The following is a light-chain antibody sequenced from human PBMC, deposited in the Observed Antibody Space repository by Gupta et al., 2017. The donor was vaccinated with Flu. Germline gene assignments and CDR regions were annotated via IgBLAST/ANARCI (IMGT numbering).Light chain of an antibody. CDR3: QSYDNSLSGSKV. J-gene: IGLJ3*02. Sequence: SNIGAGYDVHWYQQVPGRAPKRLIFGNNNRPSGVADRFSGSKSGTSASLAIAGLQAEDEADYYCQSYDNSLSGSKVFGGGTKLTVL. CDR2: GNN. V-gene: IGLV1-40*01. CDR1: SNIGAGYD.